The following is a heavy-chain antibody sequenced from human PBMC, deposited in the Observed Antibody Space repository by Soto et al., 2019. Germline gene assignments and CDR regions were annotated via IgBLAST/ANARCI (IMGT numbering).Heavy chain of an antibody. CDR1: GFTFSSYS. Sequence: GGSLRLSCAASGFTFSSYSMNWVRQAPGKGLEWVSYISSSSSTIYYADSVKGRFTISRDNAKNSLYLQMNSLRAEDTAVYYCARDGKMGTVTTDYYYYYMDVWGKGTTVTVSS. D-gene: IGHD4-17*01. CDR3: ARDGKMGTVTTDYYYYYMDV. V-gene: IGHV3-48*01. CDR2: ISSSSSTI. J-gene: IGHJ6*03.